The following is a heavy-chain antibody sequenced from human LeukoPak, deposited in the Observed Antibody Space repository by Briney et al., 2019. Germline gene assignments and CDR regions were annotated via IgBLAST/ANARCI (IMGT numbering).Heavy chain of an antibody. Sequence: PSETLSLTCTVSGGSISSSSYSWGWIRQPPGKGLEWIGTIYYSGSTYYNPSLKSRVTISVDTSKNQFSLKLSSVTAADTAVYYCASLPYYDSSGASWGQGTLVTVSS. J-gene: IGHJ5*02. CDR2: IYYSGST. CDR3: ASLPYYDSSGAS. CDR1: GGSISSSSYS. V-gene: IGHV4-39*07. D-gene: IGHD3-22*01.